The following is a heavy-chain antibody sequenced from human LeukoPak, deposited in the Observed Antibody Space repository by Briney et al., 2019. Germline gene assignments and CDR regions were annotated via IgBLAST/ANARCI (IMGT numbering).Heavy chain of an antibody. J-gene: IGHJ4*02. V-gene: IGHV3-30*04. D-gene: IGHD3-10*01. CDR2: IPYDGSNK. CDR1: GFTFSSYA. CDR3: AREYGYGSGSYPPYYFDY. Sequence: GRTLRLSCAASGFTFSSYAMHWVRQAPGKGLEWVALIPYDGSNKYYADSVKGRFTISRDNAKNSLYLQMNSLRAEDTAVYYCAREYGYGSGSYPPYYFDYWGQGTLVTVSS.